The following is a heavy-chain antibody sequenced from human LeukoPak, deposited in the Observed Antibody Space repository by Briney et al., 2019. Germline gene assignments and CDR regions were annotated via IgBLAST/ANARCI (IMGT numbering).Heavy chain of an antibody. J-gene: IGHJ6*02. V-gene: IGHV3-21*01. CDR3: ARDKPNLYCSSTSCPYGMDV. CDR1: GFTFSSYS. Sequence: PGGSLRLSCAASGFTFSSYSMTWVRQAPGKGLEWVSSISSSSSYIYYADSVKGRFTISRDNAKNSLYLQMNSLRAEDTAVYYCARDKPNLYCSSTSCPYGMDVWGQGTTVTVSS. D-gene: IGHD2-2*01. CDR2: ISSSSSYI.